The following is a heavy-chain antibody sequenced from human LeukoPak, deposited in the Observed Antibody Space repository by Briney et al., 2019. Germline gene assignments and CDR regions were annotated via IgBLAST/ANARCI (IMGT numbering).Heavy chain of an antibody. CDR3: ALSPLGAAGTWSGLFDY. J-gene: IGHJ4*02. CDR1: GGSISSGSYY. V-gene: IGHV4-61*02. Sequence: PSETLSLTCTVSGGSISSGSYYWSWIRQPAGKGLEWIGRIYTSGSTNYNPSLKSRVTISVDTSKNQFSLKLSSVTAADTAVYYCALSPLGAAGTWSGLFDYWGQGTLVTVSS. CDR2: IYTSGST. D-gene: IGHD6-13*01.